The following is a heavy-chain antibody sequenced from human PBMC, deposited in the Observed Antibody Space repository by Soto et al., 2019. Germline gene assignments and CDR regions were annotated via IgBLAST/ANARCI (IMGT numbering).Heavy chain of an antibody. Sequence: NPSETLSLTCTVSGGSISSRSYYWGWIRQPPGKGLEWIGSVYYSGSTYYNPSLKSRVTTSVDTSKNQSSLKLSSVTAADTAVYYCARYQSSGWHHFDYWGQGTLVTVSS. J-gene: IGHJ4*02. CDR3: ARYQSSGWHHFDY. CDR2: VYYSGST. CDR1: GGSISSRSYY. V-gene: IGHV4-39*01. D-gene: IGHD6-19*01.